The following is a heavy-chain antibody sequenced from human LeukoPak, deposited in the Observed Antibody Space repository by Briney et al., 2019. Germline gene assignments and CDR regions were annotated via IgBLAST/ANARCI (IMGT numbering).Heavy chain of an antibody. Sequence: SQTLSLTCAISGDRVSSPSVTWDWITHSPSRGLEWLGRTYFRSKWSNDYAVAVRGRITISSDTSKNQYSLHLNSVTPEDTAVYSCARMSYNAFHSWGQGTLVTASS. CDR3: ARMSYNAFHS. J-gene: IGHJ3*02. D-gene: IGHD5/OR15-5a*01. CDR2: TYFRSKWSN. V-gene: IGHV6-1*01. CDR1: GDRVSSPSVT.